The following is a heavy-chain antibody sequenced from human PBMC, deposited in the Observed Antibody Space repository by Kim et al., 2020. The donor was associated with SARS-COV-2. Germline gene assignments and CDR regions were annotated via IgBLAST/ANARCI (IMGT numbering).Heavy chain of an antibody. CDR1: GFTFSSYA. J-gene: IGHJ2*01. Sequence: GGSLRLSCAASGFTFSSYAMSWVRQAPGKGLEWVSAISGSGGSTYYADSVKGRFTISRDNSKNTLYLQMNSLRAEDTAVYYCAKGKYNWKNYWYFDLWGRGTQVTVSS. CDR3: AKGKYNWKNYWYFDL. CDR2: ISGSGGST. V-gene: IGHV3-23*01. D-gene: IGHD1-20*01.